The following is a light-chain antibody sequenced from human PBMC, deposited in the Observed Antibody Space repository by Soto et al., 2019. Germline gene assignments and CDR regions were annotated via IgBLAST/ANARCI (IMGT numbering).Light chain of an antibody. Sequence: QSVLTQPASVSGSPGQSITISCTGTSSDVGAYNYVSWYQQYPGKAPKLIMYDVTRRPAGVSSLFPGSKSGNAASLTISGLQAEDEADYYCCSYTSIRSLVFGTGTKLTVL. CDR3: CSYTSIRSLV. CDR2: DVT. J-gene: IGLJ1*01. CDR1: SSDVGAYNY. V-gene: IGLV2-14*03.